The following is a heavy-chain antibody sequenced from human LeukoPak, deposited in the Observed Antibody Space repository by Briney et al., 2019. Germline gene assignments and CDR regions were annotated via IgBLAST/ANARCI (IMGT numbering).Heavy chain of an antibody. D-gene: IGHD1-26*01. V-gene: IGHV1-69*05. J-gene: IGHJ6*03. Sequence: ASVKVSCKASGDIFNSYSISWVRQAPGQGLEWMGGIIPIFGSANYAQKSQGRVTITTDQSTSTAYMELSSLSSEDTAVYYCARVGRSRGSLPNSYYYMDVWGKGTTVTVSS. CDR3: ARVGRSRGSLPNSYYYMDV. CDR2: IIPIFGSA. CDR1: GDIFNSYS.